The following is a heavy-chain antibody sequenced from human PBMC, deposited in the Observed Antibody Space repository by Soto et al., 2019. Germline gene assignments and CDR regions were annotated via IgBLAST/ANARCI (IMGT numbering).Heavy chain of an antibody. J-gene: IGHJ5*02. Sequence: QVQLQESGPGLVKPSQTLSLTCTVSGGSISTGGYYWNWIRQHPGKGLEWIGYFYYSGSTYYNPSPKGRVTISVNTTKNHFSLNLSSVTAADTALYYWARSVFPWGQGTLVTVSS. CDR3: ARSVFP. CDR1: GGSISTGGYY. CDR2: FYYSGST. V-gene: IGHV4-31*03.